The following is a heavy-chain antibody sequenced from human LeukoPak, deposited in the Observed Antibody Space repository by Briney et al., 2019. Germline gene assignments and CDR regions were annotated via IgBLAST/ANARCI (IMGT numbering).Heavy chain of an antibody. Sequence: SETLSLTCIVSGGSISTCFWTWIRQPPGKGPEWIGYIYYSGSTSYNPSLKSRVTISVDTSKNQFSLKLSSVTAADTAVYFCARSSGRSAWFDPWGQGTLVTVSS. CDR3: ARSSGRSAWFDP. CDR1: GGSISTCF. J-gene: IGHJ5*02. V-gene: IGHV4-59*01. D-gene: IGHD2-15*01. CDR2: IYYSGST.